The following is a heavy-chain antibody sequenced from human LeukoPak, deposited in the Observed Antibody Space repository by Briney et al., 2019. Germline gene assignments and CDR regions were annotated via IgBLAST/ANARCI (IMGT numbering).Heavy chain of an antibody. CDR2: IRGGGAP. J-gene: IGHJ1*01. CDR3: ARDTSLQH. CDR1: GFTFSSHT. V-gene: IGHV3-23*01. Sequence: GGSLRLSCAASGFTFSSHTMNWVRQAPGKGLQWVSSIRGGGAPVYADSVKGRFTISRDDFKSTVFLQMDSLRPEDTAVYYCARDTSLQHWGQGTLVTVSS.